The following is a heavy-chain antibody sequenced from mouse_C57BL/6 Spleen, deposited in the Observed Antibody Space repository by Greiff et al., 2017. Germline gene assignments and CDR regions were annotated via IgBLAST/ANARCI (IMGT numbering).Heavy chain of an antibody. D-gene: IGHD1-1*01. J-gene: IGHJ2*01. Sequence: EVKLMESGGGLVKPGGSLKLSCAASGFTFSDYGMHWVRQAPEKGLEWVAYISSGSSTIYYADTVKGRFTISRDNAKNTLFLQMTSLRSEDTAMYYCERQGFNYRGYFDYWGQGTTLTVSS. CDR2: ISSGSSTI. CDR1: GFTFSDYG. V-gene: IGHV5-17*01. CDR3: ERQGFNYRGYFDY.